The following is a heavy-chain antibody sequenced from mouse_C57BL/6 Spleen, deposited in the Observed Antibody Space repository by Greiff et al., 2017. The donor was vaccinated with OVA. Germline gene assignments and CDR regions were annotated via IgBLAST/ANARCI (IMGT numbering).Heavy chain of an antibody. CDR3: ARQDDYEGAMDY. J-gene: IGHJ4*01. CDR2: LSNLAYSI. CDR1: GFTFSDYG. D-gene: IGHD2-4*01. V-gene: IGHV5-15*01. Sequence: VQLKQSGGGLVQPGGSLKLSCAASGFTFSDYGMAWVRQAPRKGPEWVAFLSNLAYSIYYADTVTGRFTISRENAKNTLYLEMSSLRSEDTAMYYCARQDDYEGAMDYWGQGTSVTVSS.